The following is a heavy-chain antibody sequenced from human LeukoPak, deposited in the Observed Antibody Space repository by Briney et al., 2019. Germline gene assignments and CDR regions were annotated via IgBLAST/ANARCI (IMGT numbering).Heavy chain of an antibody. CDR1: GFTFSTYT. J-gene: IGHJ4*02. V-gene: IGHV3-21*01. CDR3: ARDEVYGEQYYFDY. CDR2: ISSSSTYV. D-gene: IGHD4/OR15-4a*01. Sequence: GGSLRLSCAACGFTFSTYTMNWVRQGPGKGLEWVSSISSSSTYVYYADSVKGRFTISRDNAKNSLYLQMNSLRAEDTAVYYCARDEVYGEQYYFDYWGQGTLVTLSS.